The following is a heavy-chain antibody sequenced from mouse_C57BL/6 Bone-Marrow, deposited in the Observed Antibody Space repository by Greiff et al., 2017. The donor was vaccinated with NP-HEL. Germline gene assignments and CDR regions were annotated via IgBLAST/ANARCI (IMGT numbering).Heavy chain of an antibody. V-gene: IGHV1-80*01. CDR2: IYPGDGDT. CDR1: GYAFSSYW. J-gene: IGHJ2*01. Sequence: VKLQESGAELVKPGASVKISCKASGYAFSSYWMNWVKQRPGQGLEWIGQIYPGDGDTNYNGKFKGKATLTEDKSSSTAYLQISSLTAEDSAVYFCARGGYWGQGTTLTVSS. CDR3: ARGGY.